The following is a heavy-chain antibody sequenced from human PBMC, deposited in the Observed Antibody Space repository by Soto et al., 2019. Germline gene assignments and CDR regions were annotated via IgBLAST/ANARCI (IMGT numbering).Heavy chain of an antibody. J-gene: IGHJ6*02. Sequence: GESLKISCKGSGYGFTSYWISWVRQMPGKGLEWMGRIDPSDSYTNYSPSFQGHVTISADKSISTAYLQWSSLKASDTAMYYCARRLTYCGGDCSPDYYYYYGMDVWGQGTTVTVSS. CDR3: ARRLTYCGGDCSPDYYYYYGMDV. V-gene: IGHV5-10-1*01. CDR2: IDPSDSYT. CDR1: GYGFTSYW. D-gene: IGHD2-21*02.